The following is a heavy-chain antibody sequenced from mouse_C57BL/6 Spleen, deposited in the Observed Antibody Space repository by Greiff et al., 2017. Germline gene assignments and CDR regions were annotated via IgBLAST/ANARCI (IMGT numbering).Heavy chain of an antibody. V-gene: IGHV3-6*01. CDR3: ARGELGPFAY. D-gene: IGHD4-1*01. J-gene: IGHJ3*01. CDR1: GYSITSGYY. CDR2: ISYDGSN. Sequence: EVQLQESGPGLVKPSQSLSLTCSVTGYSITSGYYWNWIRQSPGNKLEWMGYISYDGSNNYNPSLKNRISITRDTSKNQFFLKLNSVTTEDTATYYCARGELGPFAYWGQGTLVTVSA.